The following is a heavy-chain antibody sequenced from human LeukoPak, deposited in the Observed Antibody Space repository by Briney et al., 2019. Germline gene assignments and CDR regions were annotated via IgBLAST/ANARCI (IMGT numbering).Heavy chain of an antibody. CDR1: GFTFSSYA. Sequence: GGSLRLSCAASGFTFSSYAMSWVRQAPGKGLEWVSAISGSGGSTYYADSVKGRFTISRGNSKNTLYLQMNSLRAEDTAVYYCGKGSRVTPIPDRFDPLGQGTLATVSS. V-gene: IGHV3-23*01. D-gene: IGHD4-11*01. J-gene: IGHJ5*01. CDR3: GKGSRVTPIPDRFDP. CDR2: ISGSGGST.